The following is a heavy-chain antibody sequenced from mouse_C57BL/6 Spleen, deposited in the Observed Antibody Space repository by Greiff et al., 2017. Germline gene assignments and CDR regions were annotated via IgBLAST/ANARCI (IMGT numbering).Heavy chain of an antibody. J-gene: IGHJ1*03. CDR3: ARDRGGNYGYFDV. V-gene: IGHV5-4*01. Sequence: EVKLVESGGGLVKPGGSLKLSCAASGFTFSSYAMSWVRQTPEKRLEWVATISDGGSYTYYPDTVKGRFTISRDNAKNNLSLQMSHLKSEDTAMYYCARDRGGNYGYFDVWGTGTTVTVSS. CDR1: GFTFSSYA. CDR2: ISDGGSYT. D-gene: IGHD1-1*01.